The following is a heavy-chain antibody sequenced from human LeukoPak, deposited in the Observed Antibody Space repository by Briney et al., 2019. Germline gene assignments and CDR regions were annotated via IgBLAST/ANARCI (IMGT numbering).Heavy chain of an antibody. CDR2: IWLDGSDK. CDR3: ARAHPGYCTGTTCPGDYYCGVDV. V-gene: IGHV3-33*01. CDR1: GFTFSNFG. Sequence: GGSLRLSCAASGFTFSNFGMHWVRQAPGKGLEWVAIIWLDGSDKYYADSVKGRFTISRDNSKNTLSLQMNSLRAADTAVYYCARAHPGYCTGTTCPGDYYCGVDVWGKGTTVTVSS. J-gene: IGHJ6*04. D-gene: IGHD2-2*03.